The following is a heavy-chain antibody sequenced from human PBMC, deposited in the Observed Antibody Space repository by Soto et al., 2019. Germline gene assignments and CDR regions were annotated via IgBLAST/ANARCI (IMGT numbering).Heavy chain of an antibody. CDR3: ARVPSTLWFGVGWFDP. J-gene: IGHJ5*02. CDR1: GGSFSGYY. V-gene: IGHV4-34*01. Sequence: QVQLQQWGAGLLKPSETLSLTCAVYGGSFSGYYWSWIRQPPGKGLEWIGEINHSGSTNYNPSLKSRVTISVDTSKNPFSLKLSSVTAADTAVYYCARVPSTLWFGVGWFDPWGQGTLVTVSS. D-gene: IGHD3-10*01. CDR2: INHSGST.